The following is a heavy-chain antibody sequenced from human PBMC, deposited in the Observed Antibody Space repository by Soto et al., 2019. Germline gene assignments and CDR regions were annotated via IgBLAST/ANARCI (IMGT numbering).Heavy chain of an antibody. V-gene: IGHV1-2*04. CDR1: GYTFTGYY. CDR3: ARGRITIFSSQFESMDV. CDR2: INPNSGGT. Sequence: QVQLVQSGAEVKKPGASVKVSCKASGYTFTGYYMHRVRQAPGQGLEWMGWINPNSGGTNYAQKFQGWVTMTRDTSISTAYMELSRLRSDDTAVYYCARGRITIFSSQFESMDVWGQGTTVTVSS. J-gene: IGHJ6*02. D-gene: IGHD3-3*01.